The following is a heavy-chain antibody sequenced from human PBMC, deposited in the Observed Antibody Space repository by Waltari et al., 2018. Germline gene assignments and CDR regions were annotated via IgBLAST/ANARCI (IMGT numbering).Heavy chain of an antibody. Sequence: EVQLVESGGGLVHPGGSLRLSCAASGFTFSTYWIHWVRQAPGKGLVWGSRSNGDVRSIKYAASVKGRFTISRDNAKNSVSLQMNSLRAEDTAVYYCIRSSSGWFDPWGQGTLVTVSS. V-gene: IGHV3-74*01. CDR1: GFTFSTYW. CDR2: SNGDVRSI. CDR3: IRSSSGWFDP. J-gene: IGHJ5*02. D-gene: IGHD3-10*01.